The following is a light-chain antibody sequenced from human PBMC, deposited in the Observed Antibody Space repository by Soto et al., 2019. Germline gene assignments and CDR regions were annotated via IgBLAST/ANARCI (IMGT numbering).Light chain of an antibody. CDR1: QSLLHTNGYTY. Sequence: DIVMTQSPLSLPVTPGEPASISCRSGQSLLHTNGYTYLDWYLQKPGQSPQLLIYLGSTRASGVPVRFSGSGSGTDFTLKISRVEAEDVGVYYCMQALQTPWTFGQGTKLEIK. CDR3: MQALQTPWT. J-gene: IGKJ2*02. V-gene: IGKV2-28*01. CDR2: LGS.